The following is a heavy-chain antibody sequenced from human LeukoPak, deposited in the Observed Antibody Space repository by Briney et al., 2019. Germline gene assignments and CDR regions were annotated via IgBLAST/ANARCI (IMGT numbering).Heavy chain of an antibody. CDR3: ARAITVTTYAFDI. Sequence: ASVTVSCKASGYTFTGYYMHWVRQAPGQGLEWMGWINPNSGGTNYAQKFQGRVTMTRDTSISTAYMELSRLRSDDTAVYYCARAITVTTYAFDIWGQGTMVTVSS. V-gene: IGHV1-2*02. J-gene: IGHJ3*02. D-gene: IGHD4-17*01. CDR2: INPNSGGT. CDR1: GYTFTGYY.